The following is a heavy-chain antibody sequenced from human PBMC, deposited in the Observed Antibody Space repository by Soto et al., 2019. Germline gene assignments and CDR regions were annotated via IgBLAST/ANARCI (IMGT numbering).Heavy chain of an antibody. V-gene: IGHV1-69*13. D-gene: IGHD6-6*01. CDR2: IIPIFGTA. Sequence: SVKVSCKASGGTFSSYAISWVRQAPGQGLEWMGGIIPIFGTANYAQKFQGRVTITADESTSTAYMELSSLRSEDTAVYYCARDSSSSLSHYYYGMDVWGQGTTVTVSS. CDR1: GGTFSSYA. CDR3: ARDSSSSLSHYYYGMDV. J-gene: IGHJ6*02.